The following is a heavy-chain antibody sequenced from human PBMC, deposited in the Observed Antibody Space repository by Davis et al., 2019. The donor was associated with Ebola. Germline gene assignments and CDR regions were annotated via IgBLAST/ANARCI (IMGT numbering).Heavy chain of an antibody. CDR2: TRGCCGTP. CDR1: GFTFRSYV. J-gene: IGHJ6*02. CDR3: AKPIVGAHYYYGLDV. Sequence: GGSLRLSCAASGFTFRSYVMSWVRQAPGNGLESVSATRGCCGTPFYADSVKGRCTISRDNSKNTLYLQMTSLRAEATAVYFCAKPIVGAHYYYGLDVWGQGTTITVSS. V-gene: IGHV3-23*01. D-gene: IGHD1-26*01.